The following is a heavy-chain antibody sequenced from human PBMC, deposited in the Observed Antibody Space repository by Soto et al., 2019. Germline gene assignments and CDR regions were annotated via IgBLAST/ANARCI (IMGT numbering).Heavy chain of an antibody. Sequence: GESLKISCKGSGYSFTSYWIGWVRQMPGKGLEWMGIIYPGDSDTRYSPSFQGQVTISADKSISTAYLQWSSLKASDTAMYYCARQGVPAAMAMAPDWFDPWGQGTLVTVSS. J-gene: IGHJ5*02. CDR3: ARQGVPAAMAMAPDWFDP. CDR2: IYPGDSDT. V-gene: IGHV5-51*01. D-gene: IGHD2-2*01. CDR1: GYSFTSYW.